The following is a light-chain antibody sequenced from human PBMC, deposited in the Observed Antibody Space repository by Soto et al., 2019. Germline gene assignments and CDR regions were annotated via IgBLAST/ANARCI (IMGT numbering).Light chain of an antibody. V-gene: IGKV3-15*01. CDR1: QHVSSN. J-gene: IGKJ2*01. CDR3: QQYNKWPYT. CDR2: RAS. Sequence: EIVMTQSPATLSVSPGGSATLSCRASQHVSSNLAWYRQKPGQPPTLLIYRASTRATGIPATFSGSGSGTEFTLTIRRLQAEDFSVYSCQQYNKWPYTFGQGTKLEI.